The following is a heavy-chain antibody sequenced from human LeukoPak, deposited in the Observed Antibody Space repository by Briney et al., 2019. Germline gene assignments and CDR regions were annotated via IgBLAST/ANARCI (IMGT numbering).Heavy chain of an antibody. CDR2: ISGSGGST. J-gene: IGHJ4*02. V-gene: IGHV3-23*01. Sequence: PGGSLRLSCAASGFTFSSYAMSWVRQAPGKGLEWVSAISGSGGSTYYADSVKGRFTISRDNSKNTLYLQMNSLRAEDTAVYYCAKDVTAYYDFWSASGRYFDYWGQGTLVTVSS. CDR3: AKDVTAYYDFWSASGRYFDY. CDR1: GFTFSSYA. D-gene: IGHD3-3*01.